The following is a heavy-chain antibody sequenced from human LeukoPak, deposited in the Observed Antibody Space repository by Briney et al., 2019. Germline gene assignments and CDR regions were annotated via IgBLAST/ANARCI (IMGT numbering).Heavy chain of an antibody. J-gene: IGHJ5*02. CDR1: GYTFTSYG. CDR2: ISAYNGNT. V-gene: IGHV1-18*01. Sequence: ASVKVSCKAFGYTFTSYGISWVRQAPGQGLEWMGWISAYNGNTNYAQKLQGRITMTTDTSTSTAYMELRSLRSDDTAVYYCARARLIVATRWFDPWGQGTLVTVSS. CDR3: ARARLIVATRWFDP. D-gene: IGHD5-12*01.